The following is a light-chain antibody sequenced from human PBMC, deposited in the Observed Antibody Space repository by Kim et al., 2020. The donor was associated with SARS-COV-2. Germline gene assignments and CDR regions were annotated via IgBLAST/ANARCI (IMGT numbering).Light chain of an antibody. CDR1: SGSFASNF. CDR3: QSYDSSTLWV. J-gene: IGLJ3*02. CDR2: EDN. V-gene: IGLV6-57*03. Sequence: SVTISCARRSGSFASNFVQWYQQRPGSAPTIVIYEDNQRLSGVPDRFSGSIDSSSNSASLTISGLKTEDEADYYCQSYDSSTLWVFGGGTKLTVL.